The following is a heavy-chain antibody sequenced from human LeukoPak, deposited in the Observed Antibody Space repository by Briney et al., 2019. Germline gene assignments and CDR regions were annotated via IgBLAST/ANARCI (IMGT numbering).Heavy chain of an antibody. CDR3: MGGHGWLPEN. D-gene: IGHD3-22*01. CDR1: GFTFSNHW. J-gene: IGHJ4*02. Sequence: GGSLRLSCVASGFTFSNHWMNWVRQAPGKGLEWVAIIKKDGNEAFYVDSVKGRFTISRDNVENSLYLQMNSLRVEDTAVYYCMGGHGWLPENWGQGTLVTVSS. CDR2: IKKDGNEA. V-gene: IGHV3-7*01.